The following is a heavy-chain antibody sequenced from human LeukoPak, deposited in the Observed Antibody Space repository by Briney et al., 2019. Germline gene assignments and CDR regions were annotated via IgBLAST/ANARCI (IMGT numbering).Heavy chain of an antibody. V-gene: IGHV3-74*01. CDR2: ISGDESST. D-gene: IGHD3-10*01. J-gene: IGHJ4*02. CDR1: GFIVSSNY. Sequence: PGGSLRLSCAASGFIVSSNYMSWVRQAPGKGLVWVSRISGDESSTSYADSVKGRFTISRDNAKNTLFLQMNSLRAEDTAVYYCAGGSTLDRGLVYYWGQGTLVTVSS. CDR3: AGGSTLDRGLVYY.